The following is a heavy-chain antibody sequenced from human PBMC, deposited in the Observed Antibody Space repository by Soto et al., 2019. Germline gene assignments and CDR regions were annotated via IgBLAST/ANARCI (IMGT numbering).Heavy chain of an antibody. CDR2: INPNSGSI. V-gene: IGHV1-8*01. J-gene: IGHJ4*02. Sequence: ASVKVSCKASGDTFTTYDINGVRQATGHGLEWMGWINPNSGSIGYAQRFQGRVTMTRDTAIRTAYMEVSSLRSDDTAVYYCARGRASGSYYLLDYWGQGTLVTVLL. CDR1: GDTFTTYD. D-gene: IGHD3-10*01. CDR3: ARGRASGSYYLLDY.